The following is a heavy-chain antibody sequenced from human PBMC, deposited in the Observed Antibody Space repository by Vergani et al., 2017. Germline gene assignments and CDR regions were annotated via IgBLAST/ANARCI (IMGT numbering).Heavy chain of an antibody. CDR1: GFTFSNYG. CDR2: ISHDGNKK. J-gene: IGHJ6*03. Sequence: QVQLVESGGSVVQPGRSLRLSCAASGFTFSNYGLHWVRQAPGQGLEWVAVISHDGNKKYYVDSVKGRFTISRDNSKNTLYLYMNSLRADDTAVYYCAKDPRLKEDYYYYYMDVWGKVTTVTVSS. CDR3: AKDPRLKEDYYYYYMDV. V-gene: IGHV3-30*18.